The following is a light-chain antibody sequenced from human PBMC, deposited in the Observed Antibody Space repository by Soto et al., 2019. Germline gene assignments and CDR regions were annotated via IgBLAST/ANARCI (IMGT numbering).Light chain of an antibody. J-gene: IGKJ3*01. Sequence: DIQMTQSPSSVSASVGDRVTLTCRASQAISSWLAWYQQKPGKAPKLLIYAASSLQSGVPSRCSGSGSGTDFTLTVSSLQPEDFATYYCQQASSFPFTFGPGTTVDIK. CDR3: QQASSFPFT. V-gene: IGKV1-12*01. CDR2: AAS. CDR1: QAISSW.